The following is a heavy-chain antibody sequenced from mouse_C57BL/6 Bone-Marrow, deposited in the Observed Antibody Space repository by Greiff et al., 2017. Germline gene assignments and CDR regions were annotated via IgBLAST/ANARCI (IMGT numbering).Heavy chain of an antibody. V-gene: IGHV5-17*01. CDR1: GFTFSDYG. CDR2: ISSGSSTI. Sequence: EVKLMESGGGLVKPGGSLKLSCAASGFTFSDYGMHWVRQAPEKGLEWVAYISSGSSTIYYADTVQGRFTISRDNAKNTLFLQMTSLRSEDTAMYYCASFDEGFAYWGQGTLVTVSA. CDR3: ASFDEGFAY. J-gene: IGHJ3*01.